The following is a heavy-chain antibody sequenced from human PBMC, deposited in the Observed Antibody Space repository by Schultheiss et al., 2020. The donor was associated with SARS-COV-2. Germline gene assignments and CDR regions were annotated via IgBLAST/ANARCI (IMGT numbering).Heavy chain of an antibody. J-gene: IGHJ4*02. Sequence: GGSLRLSCAASGFTFSSYGMHWVRQAPGKGLEWVAVIWYDGSNKYYADSVKGRFTISRDNSKNTLYLQMNSLRAEDTAVYYCAKGWGYYYDSSGYYLDYWGQGTLVTVSS. CDR1: GFTFSSYG. CDR2: IWYDGSNK. CDR3: AKGWGYYYDSSGYYLDY. V-gene: IGHV3-33*06. D-gene: IGHD3-22*01.